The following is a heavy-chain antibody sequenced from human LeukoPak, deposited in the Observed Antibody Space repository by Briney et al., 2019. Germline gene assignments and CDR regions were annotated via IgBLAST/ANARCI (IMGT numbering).Heavy chain of an antibody. V-gene: IGHV1-2*04. CDR2: NNPNSGGT. Sequence: ASVKVSCKASGYTFTGYYMHWVRQAPGQGLEWMGWNNPNSGGTNYAQKFQGWVTMTRDTSISTAYMELSRLRSDDTAVYYCARDPMIAAAGRSYYYGMDVWGQGTTVTVSS. CDR3: ARDPMIAAAGRSYYYGMDV. D-gene: IGHD6-13*01. CDR1: GYTFTGYY. J-gene: IGHJ6*02.